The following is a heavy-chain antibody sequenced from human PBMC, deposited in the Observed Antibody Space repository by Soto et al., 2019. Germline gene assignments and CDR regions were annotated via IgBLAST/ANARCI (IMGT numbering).Heavy chain of an antibody. J-gene: IGHJ5*02. V-gene: IGHV4-34*01. D-gene: IGHD1-7*01. CDR1: GGSFSGYY. CDR3: ARGGLLTGTNNNWFDP. CDR2: INHSGST. Sequence: SETLSLTCAVYGGSFSGYYWSWIRQPPGKGLEWIGEINHSGSTNYNPSLKSRVTISVDTSKNQFSLKLSSVTAADPAVYYCARGGLLTGTNNNWFDPWGQGTLVTVSS.